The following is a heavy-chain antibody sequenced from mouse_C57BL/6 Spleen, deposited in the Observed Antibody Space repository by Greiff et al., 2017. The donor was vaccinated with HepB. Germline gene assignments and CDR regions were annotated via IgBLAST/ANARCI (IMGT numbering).Heavy chain of an antibody. CDR1: GFTFSDYY. Sequence: EVQLVESEGGLVQPGSSMKLSCTASGFTFSDYYMAWVRQVPEKGLEWVANINYDGSSTYYLDSLKSRFIISRDNAKNILYLQMSSLKSEDTATYYCARVDYGWYFDVWGTGTTVTVSS. D-gene: IGHD2-4*01. CDR3: ARVDYGWYFDV. CDR2: INYDGSST. V-gene: IGHV5-16*01. J-gene: IGHJ1*03.